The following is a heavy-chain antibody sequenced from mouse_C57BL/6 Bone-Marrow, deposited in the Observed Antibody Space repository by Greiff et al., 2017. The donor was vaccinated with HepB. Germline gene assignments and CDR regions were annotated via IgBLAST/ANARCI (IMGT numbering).Heavy chain of an antibody. D-gene: IGHD1-1*01. CDR3: ARITTVVPNFDY. CDR1: GFTFSSYG. CDR2: ISSGGSYT. J-gene: IGHJ2*01. V-gene: IGHV5-6*01. Sequence: EVMLVESGGDLVKPGGSLKLSCAASGFTFSSYGMSWVRQTPDKRLEWVATISSGGSYTYYPDSVKGRFTISRDNAKNTLYLQMSSLKSEDTAMYYCARITTVVPNFDYWGQGTTLTVSS.